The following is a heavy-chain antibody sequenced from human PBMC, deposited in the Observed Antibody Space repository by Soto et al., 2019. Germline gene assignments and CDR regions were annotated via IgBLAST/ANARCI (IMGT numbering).Heavy chain of an antibody. J-gene: IGHJ4*02. V-gene: IGHV3-21*01. CDR3: GLGADSYESPSDY. CDR1: GFTFSRYS. Sequence: PGGALRLSCAASGFTFSRYSLNWVRQAPGKGLEWVSSISSSSSYIYYADSVKGRFTISRDNAKNSLYLQMNSLRAEDTAVYYCGLGADSYESPSDYRGLGTLLTGSS. D-gene: IGHD5-18*01. CDR2: ISSSSSYI.